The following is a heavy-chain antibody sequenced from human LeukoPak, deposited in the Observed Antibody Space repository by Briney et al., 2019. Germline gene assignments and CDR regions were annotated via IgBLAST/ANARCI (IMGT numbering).Heavy chain of an antibody. CDR1: GFTFSNYW. CDR2: ISYDGSNK. CDR3: AKGNDSSGYDY. Sequence: GGSLRLSCAASGFTFSNYWMSWVRQAPGKGLEWVAVISYDGSNKYYGDSVKGRFTISRDNSKNTLYLQMNSLRAEDTAVYYCAKGNDSSGYDYWGQGTLVTVSS. J-gene: IGHJ4*02. D-gene: IGHD3-22*01. V-gene: IGHV3-30*18.